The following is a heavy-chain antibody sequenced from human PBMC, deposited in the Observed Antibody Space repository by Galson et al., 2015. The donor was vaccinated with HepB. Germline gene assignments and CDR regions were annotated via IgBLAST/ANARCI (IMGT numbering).Heavy chain of an antibody. J-gene: IGHJ4*02. CDR3: ARDASLAYCGGDCYPIFDY. CDR2: IYYSGST. Sequence: TLSLTCTVSGGSISSGGYYWSWIRQHPGKGLEWIGYIYYSGSTYYNPSLKSRVTISVDTSKNQFSLKLSSVTAADTAVYYCARDASLAYCGGDCYPIFDYWGQGTLVTVSS. D-gene: IGHD2-21*02. V-gene: IGHV4-31*03. CDR1: GGSISSGGYY.